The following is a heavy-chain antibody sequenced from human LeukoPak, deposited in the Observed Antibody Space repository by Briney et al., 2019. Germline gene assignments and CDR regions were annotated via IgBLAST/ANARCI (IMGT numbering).Heavy chain of an antibody. CDR1: GFTFSSYG. D-gene: IGHD2-21*02. CDR3: AKDGHIVVVTAIRPPFDY. CDR2: MRYDGSNR. Sequence: PGGSLRLSCAASGFTFSSYGMHWVRQAPGKGLEWVAFMRYDGSNRNYADSVKGRLTITRDNSEKTVFLQMNSLRAEDTAVYYCAKDGHIVVVTAIRPPFDYWGQGTLVTVSS. J-gene: IGHJ4*02. V-gene: IGHV3-30*02.